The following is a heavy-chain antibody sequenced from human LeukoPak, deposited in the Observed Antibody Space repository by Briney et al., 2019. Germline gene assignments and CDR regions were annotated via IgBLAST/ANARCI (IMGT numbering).Heavy chain of an antibody. CDR1: GFTFSSYG. V-gene: IGHV3-33*01. CDR3: AREWYYGSGRAFDI. Sequence: GGSLRLSCAASGFTFSSYGMHWVRQAPGKGLEWVAVIWYDGSNKYYADSVKGRFTISRDNSKNTLYLQMNSLRAEDTAVYYCAREWYYGSGRAFDIWGQGTMVTVSS. CDR2: IWYDGSNK. D-gene: IGHD3-10*01. J-gene: IGHJ3*02.